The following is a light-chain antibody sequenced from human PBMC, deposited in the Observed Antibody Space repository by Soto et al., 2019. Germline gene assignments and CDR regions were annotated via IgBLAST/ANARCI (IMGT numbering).Light chain of an antibody. CDR3: QSYDSNTVV. J-gene: IGLJ2*01. V-gene: IGLV6-57*04. CDR2: ENN. CDR1: SGSVASNH. Sequence: NFMLTQPHSVSESPGKTVTISCTRSSGSVASNHVQWYQQRPGSAPTTLIYENNQRPSGVPDRFSGSVDSSSNSASLTISGLKTEDEDDYYCQSYDSNTVVFGGGTQLTVL.